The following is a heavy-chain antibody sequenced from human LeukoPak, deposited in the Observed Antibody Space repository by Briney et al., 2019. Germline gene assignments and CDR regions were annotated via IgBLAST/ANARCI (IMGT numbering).Heavy chain of an antibody. V-gene: IGHV3-21*04. CDR1: GFTFSSYS. CDR2: ISSSSSYI. Sequence: GGSLRLSCAASGFTFSSYSMNWVRQAPGKGLEWVSSISSSSSYIYYADSVKGRFTISRDNAKNSLYLQMNSLRAEDTALYYCAKGYGDYYNWFDPWGQGTLVTVSS. D-gene: IGHD4-17*01. CDR3: AKGYGDYYNWFDP. J-gene: IGHJ5*02.